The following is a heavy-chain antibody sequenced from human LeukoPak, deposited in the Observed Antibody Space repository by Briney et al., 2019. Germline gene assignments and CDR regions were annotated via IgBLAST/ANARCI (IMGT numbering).Heavy chain of an antibody. CDR3: ARFPEGSSTWSIDF. V-gene: IGHV3-21*01. D-gene: IGHD6-13*01. Sequence: PGGSLRLSCAASGFTFSRFSMNWVRQAPGKGLEWVSSISRSSGYVFYADSMKGRFTVSRDNSKNSLYLQMNTLRAEDTAVCYCARFPEGSSTWSIDFWGQGTLVTVSS. J-gene: IGHJ4*02. CDR1: GFTFSRFS. CDR2: ISRSSGYV.